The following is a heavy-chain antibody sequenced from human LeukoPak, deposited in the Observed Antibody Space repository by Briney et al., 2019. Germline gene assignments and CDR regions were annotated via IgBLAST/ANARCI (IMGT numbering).Heavy chain of an antibody. CDR1: GGSISSSSYY. CDR2: IYYSGST. V-gene: IGHV4-61*01. CDR3: ARDRDWFDY. J-gene: IGHJ4*02. Sequence: SETLSLTCTVSGGSISSSSYYWGWIRQPPGKGLEWIGYIYYSGSTNYNPSLKSRVTISVDTSKNQFSLKLSSVTAADTAVYYCARDRDWFDYWGQGTLVTVSS. D-gene: IGHD2-21*01.